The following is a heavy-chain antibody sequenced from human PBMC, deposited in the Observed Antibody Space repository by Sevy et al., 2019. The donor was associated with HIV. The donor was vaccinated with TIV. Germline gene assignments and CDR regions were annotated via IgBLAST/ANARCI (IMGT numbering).Heavy chain of an antibody. CDR2: ISYDGSNK. CDR3: ARRNILTGYGHYGMDV. CDR1: GFTFSSYA. J-gene: IGHJ6*02. Sequence: GGSLRLSCAASGFTFSSYAMHWVRQAPGKGLEWVAVISYDGSNKYYADFVKGRFTISRDNSKNTLYLQMNSLRAEDTAVYYCARRNILTGYGHYGMDVWGQGTTVTVSS. D-gene: IGHD3-9*01. V-gene: IGHV3-30-3*01.